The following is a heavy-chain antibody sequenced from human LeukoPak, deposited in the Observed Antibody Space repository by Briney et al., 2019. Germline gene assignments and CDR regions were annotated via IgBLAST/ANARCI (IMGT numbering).Heavy chain of an antibody. V-gene: IGHV4-34*01. CDR3: ARGTGNWFDP. CDR2: INHSGST. CDR1: GGSFSGYY. J-gene: IGHJ5*02. Sequence: SETLSLTCAVYGGSFSGYYWSWIRQPPGKGLEWIGEINHSGSTNYNPPLKSRVTISVDTSKNRFSLKLSSVTAAETAVYYCARGTGNWFDPWGQGTLVTVSS. D-gene: IGHD4-17*01.